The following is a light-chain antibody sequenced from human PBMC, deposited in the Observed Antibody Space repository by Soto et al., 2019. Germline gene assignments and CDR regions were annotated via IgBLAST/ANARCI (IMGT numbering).Light chain of an antibody. J-gene: IGLJ1*01. Sequence: QTVLTQPASVSGSPGQSITISWTGTSSDVGGYNYVSWYQQHPGKAPKLMIYDVSNRPSGVSNRFSGSKSANTASLTISGLQAEDEADYYCSSYTSSSTRVFGTGTKLTVL. V-gene: IGLV2-14*01. CDR3: SSYTSSSTRV. CDR2: DVS. CDR1: SSDVGGYNY.